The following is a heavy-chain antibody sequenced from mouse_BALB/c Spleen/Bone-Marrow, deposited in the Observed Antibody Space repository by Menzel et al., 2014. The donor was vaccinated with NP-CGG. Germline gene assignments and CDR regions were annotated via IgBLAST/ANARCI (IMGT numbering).Heavy chain of an antibody. Sequence: LLESGPELVMPGTSVKISCKASGYTFTNYYIHWLKQRPGQGLEWIGWIFPGDVDTNYNEKFKGKATLTADESSSTAYMQLSSLTSEDSAVYFCAREVGRGGYFDVWGAGTTVTVSS. CDR1: GYTFTNYY. CDR3: AREVGRGGYFDV. CDR2: IFPGDVDT. D-gene: IGHD1-1*02. V-gene: IGHV1S56*01. J-gene: IGHJ1*01.